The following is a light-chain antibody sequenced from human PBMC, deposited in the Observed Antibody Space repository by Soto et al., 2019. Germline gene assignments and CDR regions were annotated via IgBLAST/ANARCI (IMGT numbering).Light chain of an antibody. V-gene: IGLV2-18*02. CDR2: DVT. CDR3: SSYTSSSTYV. J-gene: IGLJ1*01. CDR1: ISDVGFYAR. Sequence: QSVLTQPPSVSGSPGQSVTISCTGTISDVGFYARVSWYQQPPGTAPKLLIYDVTNRPSGVPDRFSGSQSGKTASLTISGLQAGDEADYYCSSYTSSSTYVFGTGTKSPS.